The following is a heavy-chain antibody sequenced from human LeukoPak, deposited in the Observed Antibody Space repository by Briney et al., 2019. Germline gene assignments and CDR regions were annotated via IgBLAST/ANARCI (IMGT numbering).Heavy chain of an antibody. V-gene: IGHV1-46*01. Sequence: ASVTVSCTASGGTFTIYYMHWVRQAPGQGLEWMGLINPSGGSTSYAQKFQGRVTMTRDTSTSTVYMELSSLRSEDTAVYYCARDPSGESTPNWFDPWGQGTLVTVSS. D-gene: IGHD3-10*01. J-gene: IGHJ5*02. CDR2: INPSGGST. CDR3: ARDPSGESTPNWFDP. CDR1: GGTFTIYY.